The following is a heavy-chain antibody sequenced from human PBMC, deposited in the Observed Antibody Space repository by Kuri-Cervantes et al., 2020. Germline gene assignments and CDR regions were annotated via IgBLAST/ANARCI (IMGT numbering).Heavy chain of an antibody. D-gene: IGHD3-10*01. CDR2: IIPIFGTA. V-gene: IGHV1-69*13. Sequence: SVKVSCKASGGTFSSYAISWVRQAPGQGLEWMGGIIPIFGTATYAQKFQGRVTITADESTSTAYMELSSLRSEDTAVYYCARAPLTLWFGDPGGDYWGQGTLVTVSS. CDR1: GGTFSSYA. J-gene: IGHJ4*02. CDR3: ARAPLTLWFGDPGGDY.